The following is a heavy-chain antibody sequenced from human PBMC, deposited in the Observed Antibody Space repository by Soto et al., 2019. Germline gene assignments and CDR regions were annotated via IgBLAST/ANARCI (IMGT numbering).Heavy chain of an antibody. CDR3: ARWGTTGGLDV. CDR2: TSYDGSDK. Sequence: QVQLVESGGGVVQPGTSLRVSCVGSGFTFRSYVMHWVRQPPGKGLEWVALTSYDGSDKYYGDSVRGRFTISRDNSRNTVDLQMDSLRLEDTALYYCARWGTTGGLDVWGQGTLVSVSS. J-gene: IGHJ1*01. CDR1: GFTFRSYV. D-gene: IGHD3-16*01. V-gene: IGHV3-30*19.